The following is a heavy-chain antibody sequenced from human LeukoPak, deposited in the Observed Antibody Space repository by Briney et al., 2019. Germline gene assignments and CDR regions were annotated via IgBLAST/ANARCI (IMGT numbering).Heavy chain of an antibody. CDR1: GGTFSSYA. D-gene: IGHD3-10*01. CDR2: IIPIFGTA. Sequence: ASVTVSCKASGGTFSSYAISWVRQAPGQGLEWMGGIIPIFGTANYAQQFHGRVTITADESTSTAYIERSSLRSEETVVYYRAREGSSSGRYYKYEEVLFDYWGQGTLVTVSS. V-gene: IGHV1-69*13. CDR3: AREGSSSGRYYKYEEVLFDY. J-gene: IGHJ4*02.